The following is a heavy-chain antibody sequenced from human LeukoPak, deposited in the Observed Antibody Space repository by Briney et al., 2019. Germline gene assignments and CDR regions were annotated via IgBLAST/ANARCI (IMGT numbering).Heavy chain of an antibody. V-gene: IGHV1-69*13. CDR2: IIPIFGTA. J-gene: IGHJ4*02. Sequence: GASVKVSCKASGGTFSTYAISWVRQAPGQGLEWMGGIIPIFGTAHYSQKFQGRVTITADQSTSTAYIELSSLRSEDTAVYYCARGAVVVVPAAIEYYFDYWGQGTLVTVSS. CDR3: ARGAVVVVPAAIEYYFDY. D-gene: IGHD2-2*01. CDR1: GGTFSTYA.